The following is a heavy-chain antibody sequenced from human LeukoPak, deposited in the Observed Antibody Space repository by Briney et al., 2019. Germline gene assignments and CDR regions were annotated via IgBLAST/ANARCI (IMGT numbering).Heavy chain of an antibody. J-gene: IGHJ2*01. CDR3: ARSLRYFDWLIPTYFDL. D-gene: IGHD3-9*01. Sequence: TPSETLSLTCTVSGGSINSSSYYWGWIRQPPGKGLEWIGNIDYSGNTYYNPSLKSRVTISVDTSKNLFSLKMSSVTAADTAVYYCARSLRYFDWLIPTYFDLWGRGTLVTVSS. CDR1: GGSINSSSYY. CDR2: IDYSGNT. V-gene: IGHV4-39*07.